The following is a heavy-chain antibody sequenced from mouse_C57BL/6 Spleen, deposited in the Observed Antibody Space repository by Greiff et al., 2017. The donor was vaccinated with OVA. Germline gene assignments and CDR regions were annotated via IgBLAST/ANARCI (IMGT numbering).Heavy chain of an antibody. V-gene: IGHV5-4*01. CDR3: ARDRGLGPFFDY. CDR2: ISDGGSYT. J-gene: IGHJ2*01. CDR1: GFTFSSYA. D-gene: IGHD4-1*01. Sequence: EVQLVESGGGLVKPGGSLKLSCAASGFTFSSYAMSWVRQTPEKRLEWVATISDGGSYTYYPDNVKGRFTISRDIAKNNLYLQMSHLKSEDTAMYYCARDRGLGPFFDYWGQGTTLTVSS.